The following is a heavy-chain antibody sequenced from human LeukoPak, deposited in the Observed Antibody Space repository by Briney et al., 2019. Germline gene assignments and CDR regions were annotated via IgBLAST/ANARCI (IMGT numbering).Heavy chain of an antibody. CDR1: GYTFTSYG. V-gene: IGHV1-18*01. CDR2: ISAYNGNT. CDR3: AKPMLGYCSGGSCYHFDY. D-gene: IGHD2-15*01. J-gene: IGHJ4*02. Sequence: GASVKVSCKASGYTFTSYGISWVRQAPGQGLEWMGWISAYNGNTNYAQNLQSRVTLTTDTSTSTAYMELRSLRSDDTAVYYCAKPMLGYCSGGSCYHFDYWGQGTLVTVSS.